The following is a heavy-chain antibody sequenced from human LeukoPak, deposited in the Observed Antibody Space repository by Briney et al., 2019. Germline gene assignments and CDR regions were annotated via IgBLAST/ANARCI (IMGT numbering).Heavy chain of an antibody. CDR1: GFAFSDYY. V-gene: IGHV3-11*04. D-gene: IGHD6-13*01. Sequence: GGSLRLSCAASGFAFSDYYMNWIRQAPGKGLEWVSYISSSATTIYYADSVKGRFTISRDNAKKSLYLQMNSLRAEDTAVYYCARDHSSSWNYFDYWGQGTLVTVSS. CDR2: ISSSATTI. CDR3: ARDHSSSWNYFDY. J-gene: IGHJ4*02.